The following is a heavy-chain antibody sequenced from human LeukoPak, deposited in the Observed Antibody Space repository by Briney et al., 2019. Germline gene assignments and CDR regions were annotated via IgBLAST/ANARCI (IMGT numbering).Heavy chain of an antibody. V-gene: IGHV3-74*01. CDR3: ARDPDHGALDI. J-gene: IGHJ3*02. Sequence: PGGSLRLSCAASGFTFSSYWMHWVRQAPGKGLVWVSRINSDGSSTSYADSVKGRFTISRDNAMNSLYLHMTSLRVEDTAVYYCARDPDHGALDIWGQGTVVTVSS. D-gene: IGHD4-17*01. CDR2: INSDGSST. CDR1: GFTFSSYW.